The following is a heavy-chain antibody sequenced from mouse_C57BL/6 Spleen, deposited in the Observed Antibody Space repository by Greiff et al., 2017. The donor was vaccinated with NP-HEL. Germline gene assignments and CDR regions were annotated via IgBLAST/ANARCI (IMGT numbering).Heavy chain of an antibody. J-gene: IGHJ1*03. CDR1: GFNIKDYY. D-gene: IGHD1-1*01. CDR2: IDPEDGDT. V-gene: IGHV14-1*01. CDR3: TTGGVVARYFDV. Sequence: EVQLQQSGAELVRPGASVKLSCTASGFNIKDYYMHWVKQRPEQGLEWIGRIDPEDGDTEYAPKFQGKATMTADTSSNTAHLQLSSLTSEDTAVYYCTTGGVVARYFDVWGTGTTVTVSS.